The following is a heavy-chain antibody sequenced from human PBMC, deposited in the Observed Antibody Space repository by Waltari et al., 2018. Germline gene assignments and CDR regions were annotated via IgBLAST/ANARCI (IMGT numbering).Heavy chain of an antibody. J-gene: IGHJ4*02. V-gene: IGHV3-21*01. CDR1: GLTFSSYS. D-gene: IGHD3-10*01. CDR2: ISSSSSYI. Sequence: EVQLVESGGGLVKPGGSLRLSCAASGLTFSSYSMNWVRQAPGKGLEWVSSISSSSSYIYYADSVKGRFTISRDNAKNSLYLQMNSLRAEDTAVYYCARGSGAYYFDYWGQGTLVTVSS. CDR3: ARGSGAYYFDY.